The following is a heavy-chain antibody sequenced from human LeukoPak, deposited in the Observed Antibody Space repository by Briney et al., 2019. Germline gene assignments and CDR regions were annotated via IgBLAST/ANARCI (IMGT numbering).Heavy chain of an antibody. CDR1: VFTFSSYA. CDR3: ASLLIPDIDY. D-gene: IGHD3-16*01. Sequence: GGSLRLSCAASVFTFSSYAMHWVRQAPGKGLQWVAVISYDGSQKYYADSVKGRFTISRDNSKNTLYLQMNGLRAEDTAVYYCASLLIPDIDYWGQGTLVTVSS. J-gene: IGHJ4*02. V-gene: IGHV3-30-3*01. CDR2: ISYDGSQK.